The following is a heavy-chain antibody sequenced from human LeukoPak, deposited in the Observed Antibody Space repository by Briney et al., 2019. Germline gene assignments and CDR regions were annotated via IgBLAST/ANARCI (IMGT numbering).Heavy chain of an antibody. D-gene: IGHD3-10*01. CDR1: GGSISNYY. Sequence: SETLSLTCTVSGGSISNYYWGWIRQPPGKGLEWIGNIFYSGSTYYSPSLKSRVTISLDTSRNQFSLKLNSVTAADTAVYYCAKSNGYGLVDIWGQGTMVTVSS. J-gene: IGHJ3*02. CDR2: IFYSGST. CDR3: AKSNGYGLVDI. V-gene: IGHV4-39*07.